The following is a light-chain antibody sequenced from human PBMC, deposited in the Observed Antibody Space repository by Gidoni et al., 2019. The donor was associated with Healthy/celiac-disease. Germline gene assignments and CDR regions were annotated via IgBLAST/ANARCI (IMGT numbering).Light chain of an antibody. V-gene: IGLV2-8*01. CDR2: EVS. CDR1: SSDVGGYNY. CDR3: SSYAGSNNLV. Sequence: QSALTQPPSASGSPGQSVTISCTGTSSDVGGYNYGSWYQQHPGKAPKLMIYEVSKRPSGVPARFSGSKAGNTASLTVSGLQAEDEADYYCSSYAGSNNLVFGTGTKVTVL. J-gene: IGLJ1*01.